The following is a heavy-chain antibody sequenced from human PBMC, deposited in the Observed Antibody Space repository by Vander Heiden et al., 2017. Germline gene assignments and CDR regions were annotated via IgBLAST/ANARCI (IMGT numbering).Heavy chain of an antibody. CDR1: GFTFSSYS. D-gene: IGHD6-13*01. CDR3: ARGERSAAGTGDY. J-gene: IGHJ4*02. Sequence: EVQLVESGGGLVKPGGSLRLSCAASGFTFSSYSMNWVRQAPGKGLEWVSSISSSSSYIYYADSVKGRFTISRDNAKNSLYLQKNSLRAEDTAVYYCARGERSAAGTGDYWGQGTLVTVSS. CDR2: ISSSSSYI. V-gene: IGHV3-21*01.